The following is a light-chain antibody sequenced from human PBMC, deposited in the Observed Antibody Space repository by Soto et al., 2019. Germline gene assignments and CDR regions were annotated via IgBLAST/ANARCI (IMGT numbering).Light chain of an antibody. J-gene: IGLJ2*01. V-gene: IGLV1-40*01. Sequence: QAVVTQPPSVSGAPGQRVTISCTGSSSNIGAGYDVHWYQQLPGTAPKLLIYGDNNRPSGVPDRFSGSKSGTSASLAITGPQAGDGRVYSCPSYPNTLGVVFFGGGPNL. CDR2: GDN. CDR3: PSYPNTLGVVF. CDR1: SSNIGAGYD.